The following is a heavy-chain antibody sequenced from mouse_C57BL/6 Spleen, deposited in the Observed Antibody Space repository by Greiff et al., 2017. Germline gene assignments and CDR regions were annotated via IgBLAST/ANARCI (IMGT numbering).Heavy chain of an antibody. CDR2: IWTGGGT. J-gene: IGHJ2*01. CDR1: GFSLTSYA. Sequence: VQLVESGPGLVAPSQSLSITCTVSGFSLTSYAISWVRQPPGKGLEWLGVIWTGGGTNYNSALKSRLSISKDNSKSQVFLKMNSLQTDDTARYYCARNIGHYYGSSYFDYWGQGTTLTVSS. D-gene: IGHD1-1*01. V-gene: IGHV2-9-1*01. CDR3: ARNIGHYYGSSYFDY.